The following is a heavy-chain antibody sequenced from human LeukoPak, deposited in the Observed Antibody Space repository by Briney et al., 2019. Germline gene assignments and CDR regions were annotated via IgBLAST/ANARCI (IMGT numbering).Heavy chain of an antibody. J-gene: IGHJ4*02. CDR3: AKEGWGYGDYDGG. V-gene: IGHV3-23*01. Sequence: GGSLRRSCADSGSTFSSYAMSWVRQAPGKGLEWVSAISGSGGSTYYADSVKGRFTISRDNSKNTLYLQLHRPRAQYTAVYYCAKEGWGYGDYDGGWGQRTLVTVSS. D-gene: IGHD4-17*01. CDR2: ISGSGGST. CDR1: GSTFSSYA.